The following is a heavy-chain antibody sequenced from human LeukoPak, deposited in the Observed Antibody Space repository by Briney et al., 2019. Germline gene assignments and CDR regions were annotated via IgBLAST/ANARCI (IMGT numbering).Heavy chain of an antibody. CDR1: GFTFSSYA. Sequence: GESLRLSCAASGFTFSSYAMSWVRQAPGKGLEWVSGISSSGGSTYYADSVKGRFTTSRDNSKNTLFLQMNGLRAEDTAVYYCAKFGSGWYYGASDIWGQGTMVTISS. CDR3: AKFGSGWYYGASDI. CDR2: ISSSGGST. J-gene: IGHJ3*02. D-gene: IGHD6-19*01. V-gene: IGHV3-23*01.